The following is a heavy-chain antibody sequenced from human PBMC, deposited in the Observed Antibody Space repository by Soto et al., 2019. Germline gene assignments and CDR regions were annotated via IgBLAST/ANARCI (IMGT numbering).Heavy chain of an antibody. CDR2: INPNSGDT. D-gene: IGHD6-19*01. J-gene: IGHJ4*02. CDR3: ATSRISIAVAGETEYYFDY. CDR1: GYIFTGYY. Sequence: ASVKVSCKASGYIFTGYYMHWVRQAPGQGLEWMGWINPNSGDTNYTQKFQGWVTMARDTSISTAYMELSRLRSDDTAVYYCATSRISIAVAGETEYYFDYWGQGTPVTVSS. V-gene: IGHV1-2*04.